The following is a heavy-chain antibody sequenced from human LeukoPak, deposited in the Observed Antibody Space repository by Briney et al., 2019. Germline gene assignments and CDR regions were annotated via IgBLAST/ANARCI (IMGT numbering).Heavy chain of an antibody. Sequence: QPGGSLRLFCAASGFTFSGSAMHWVRQASGKGLEWVGRIRSNANSYATAYAASVKGRFTISRDDSKNTAYLQMNSPKTEDTAVYYCTVELWFGEFAFDIWGQGTMVTVSS. CDR3: TVELWFGEFAFDI. D-gene: IGHD3-10*01. V-gene: IGHV3-73*01. CDR1: GFTFSGSA. J-gene: IGHJ3*02. CDR2: IRSNANSYAT.